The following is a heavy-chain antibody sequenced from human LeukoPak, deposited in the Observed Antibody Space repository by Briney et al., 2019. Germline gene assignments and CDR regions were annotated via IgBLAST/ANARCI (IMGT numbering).Heavy chain of an antibody. CDR2: IIPIFGTA. V-gene: IGHV1-69*13. J-gene: IGHJ4*02. Sequence: SVKVSCTASGGTFSSYAISWVRQAPGQGLEWMGGIIPIFGTANYAQKFQGRVTITADESTSTAYMELSSLRSEDTAVYYCARETYYGSGSYSPIGVYFDYWGQGTLVTVSS. D-gene: IGHD3-10*01. CDR3: ARETYYGSGSYSPIGVYFDY. CDR1: GGTFSSYA.